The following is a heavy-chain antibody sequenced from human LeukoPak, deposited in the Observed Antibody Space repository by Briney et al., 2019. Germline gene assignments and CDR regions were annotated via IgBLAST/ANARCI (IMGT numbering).Heavy chain of an antibody. D-gene: IGHD3-10*01. J-gene: IGHJ5*02. CDR3: ARRSVRGVIPS. CDR1: GGSFSGYY. V-gene: IGHV4-34*01. Sequence: PSETLSLTCAVYGGSFSGYYWSWIRQPPGKGLEWIGEINHSGSTNYNPSLKSRVTISVDTSKNQFSLKLSSVTAADTAAYYCARRSVRGVIPSWGQGTLVTVSS. CDR2: INHSGST.